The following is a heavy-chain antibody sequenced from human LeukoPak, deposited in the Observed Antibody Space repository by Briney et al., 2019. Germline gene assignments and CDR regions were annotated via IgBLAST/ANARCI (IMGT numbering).Heavy chain of an antibody. CDR2: IYYSGST. CDR3: ARARLGYCSGGSCYSTYYGMDV. D-gene: IGHD2-15*01. V-gene: IGHV4-31*03. CDR1: GGSISSGGYY. Sequence: SETLSLTCTVSGGSISSGGYYWSWIRQHSGKGLEWIGYIYYSGSTYYNPSLKSRVTISVDTSKNQFSLKLSSVTAADTAVYYCARARLGYCSGGSCYSTYYGMDVWGKGTTVTVSS. J-gene: IGHJ6*04.